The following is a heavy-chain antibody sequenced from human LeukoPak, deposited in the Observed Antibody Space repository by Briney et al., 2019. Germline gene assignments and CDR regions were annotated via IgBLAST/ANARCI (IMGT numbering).Heavy chain of an antibody. Sequence: ASVKVSCKASGYTFTGYYMHWVRQAPGQELESMGWMNPHSGGTEYAQKFQGRVTMTRDTSSSTAYMELSRLRSDDTAMYFCARSAYDRNYGDYGRYYYYYYMDVWGKGTTVTISS. J-gene: IGHJ6*03. CDR1: GYTFTGYY. CDR3: ARSAYDRNYGDYGRYYYYYYMDV. CDR2: MNPHSGGT. D-gene: IGHD4-17*01. V-gene: IGHV1-2*02.